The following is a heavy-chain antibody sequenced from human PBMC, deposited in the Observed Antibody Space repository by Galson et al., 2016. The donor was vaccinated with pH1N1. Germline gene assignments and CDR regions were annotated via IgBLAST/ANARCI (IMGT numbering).Heavy chain of an antibody. D-gene: IGHD2/OR15-2a*01. CDR1: GDSLSDLS. J-gene: IGHJ4*02. V-gene: IGHV1-24*01. CDR2: FDPEQHKK. Sequence: SVKVSCKVSGDSLSDLSMHWVRQAPGKGLEWMGGFDPEQHKKIYAQKLQGRVTLTEDTSTDTAFLELSSLSFEDTAVYYCASVAWFPGLSLDNWGQGTLVIVSS. CDR3: ASVAWFPGLSLDN.